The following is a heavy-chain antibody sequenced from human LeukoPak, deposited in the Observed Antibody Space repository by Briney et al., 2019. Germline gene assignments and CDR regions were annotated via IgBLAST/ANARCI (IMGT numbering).Heavy chain of an antibody. Sequence: GGSLRLSCTASGFTISNNYMSWVRQAPGKGLEWVAIIYSDRSTYYPESVKGRFTISRDDFKNTLLLQMDSLRVEETAIYYCARDSAFSSYSNWGQGALVTVSS. CDR3: ARDSAFSSYSN. J-gene: IGHJ1*01. CDR1: GFTISNNY. D-gene: IGHD2-15*01. CDR2: IYSDRST. V-gene: IGHV3-53*01.